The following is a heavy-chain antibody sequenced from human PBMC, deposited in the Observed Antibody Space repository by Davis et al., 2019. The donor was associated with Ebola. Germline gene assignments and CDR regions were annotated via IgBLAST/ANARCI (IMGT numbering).Heavy chain of an antibody. CDR2: ISSNGGST. J-gene: IGHJ4*02. Sequence: PGGSLRLSCAASGFTFSSYAMHWVRQAPGKGLEYVSAISSNGGSTYYANSVKGRFTISRDNSKNTLYLQMGSLRAEDMAVYYCARVGFGYYIDYWGQGTLVTVSS. CDR3: ARVGFGYYIDY. V-gene: IGHV3-64*01. D-gene: IGHD3-3*01. CDR1: GFTFSSYA.